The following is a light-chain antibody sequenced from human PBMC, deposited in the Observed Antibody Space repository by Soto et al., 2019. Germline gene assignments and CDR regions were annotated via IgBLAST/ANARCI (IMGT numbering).Light chain of an antibody. CDR1: QSVSSTF. J-gene: IGKJ1*01. Sequence: EIVFTQSPGTLSLSPGERATLSCRASQSVSSTFLAWYQQKPGQAPRLLIYGASSRATGIPGRFSGSGSGTDFTLTISRXEPEDFAVYYCQQYGNSPRTFGQGTKVDIK. CDR2: GAS. CDR3: QQYGNSPRT. V-gene: IGKV3-20*01.